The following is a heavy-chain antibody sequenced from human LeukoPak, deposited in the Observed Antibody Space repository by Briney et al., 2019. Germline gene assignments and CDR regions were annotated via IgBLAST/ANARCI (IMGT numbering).Heavy chain of an antibody. Sequence: SETLSLTCTVSGGSISTYYWSWLRQPPGKGLEWIGYIYYSGSTDYNASLKSRVNISVDTSKNQFSLELSSVTAADTAVYHCARGGAYGSGSIYDYWGQGTLVTVSS. CDR1: GGSISTYY. V-gene: IGHV4-59*01. J-gene: IGHJ4*02. CDR2: IYYSGST. CDR3: ARGGAYGSGSIYDY. D-gene: IGHD3-10*01.